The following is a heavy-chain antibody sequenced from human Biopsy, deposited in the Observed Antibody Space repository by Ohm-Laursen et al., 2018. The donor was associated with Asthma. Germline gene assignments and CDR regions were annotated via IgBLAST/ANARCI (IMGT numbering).Heavy chain of an antibody. CDR3: ARGDGSGWSHYYFGY. Sequence: SLRLSCSASGFTVSRDHMFWVRQAPGKGLEWVSVIYSVGTSDTADSVRGRFTISRDFYKNTLYLQMDSLRAEDTAVYYCARGDGSGWSHYYFGYWGQGTLVTVSS. D-gene: IGHD6-19*01. CDR1: GFTVSRDH. V-gene: IGHV3-53*01. J-gene: IGHJ4*02. CDR2: IYSVGTS.